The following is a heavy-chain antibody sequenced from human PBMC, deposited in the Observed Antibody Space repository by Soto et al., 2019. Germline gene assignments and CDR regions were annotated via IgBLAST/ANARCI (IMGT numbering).Heavy chain of an antibody. CDR1: GFTFSSYA. D-gene: IGHD3-22*01. CDR3: AKDLGDYYGSSGYYPASSFDY. V-gene: IGHV3-23*01. CDR2: ISGGGGST. J-gene: IGHJ4*02. Sequence: PGGSLRLSCAASGFTFSSYAMSWVRQAPGKGLEWVSAISGGGGSTYYADSVKGRFTISRDNSKNTLYLQMNSLRAEDTAVYYCAKDLGDYYGSSGYYPASSFDYWGQGTLVTVPQ.